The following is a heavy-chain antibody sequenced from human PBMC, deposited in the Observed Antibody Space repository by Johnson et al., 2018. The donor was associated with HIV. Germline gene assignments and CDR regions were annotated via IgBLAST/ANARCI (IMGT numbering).Heavy chain of an antibody. Sequence: QVQLVESGGGMIRPGGSLRLSCVASGVIFSDYYMSWIRQAPGKGLEWVSYISSSGTPIYYADSVKGRFTISRDNAKNSLYLQMNSRRAEDTAVYYCASGWGIAASDAFDIWGQGTMVIVSS. J-gene: IGHJ3*02. CDR1: GVIFSDYY. V-gene: IGHV3-11*04. CDR2: ISSSGTPI. D-gene: IGHD6-13*01. CDR3: ASGWGIAASDAFDI.